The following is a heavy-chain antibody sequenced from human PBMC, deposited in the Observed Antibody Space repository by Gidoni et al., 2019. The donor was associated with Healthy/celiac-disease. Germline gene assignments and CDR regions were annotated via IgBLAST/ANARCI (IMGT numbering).Heavy chain of an antibody. D-gene: IGHD3-22*01. V-gene: IGHV3-33*01. CDR3: ARDLISSSGYYLEYFQH. CDR1: GFTFSSYG. Sequence: QVQLVESGGGVVQPGRSLRLSCAASGFTFSSYGMHWVRQAPGKGLEGVAVIWYDGSNKYYADSVKGRFTISRDNSKNTLYLQMNSLRAEDTAVYYCARDLISSSGYYLEYFQHWGQGTLVTVSS. J-gene: IGHJ1*01. CDR2: IWYDGSNK.